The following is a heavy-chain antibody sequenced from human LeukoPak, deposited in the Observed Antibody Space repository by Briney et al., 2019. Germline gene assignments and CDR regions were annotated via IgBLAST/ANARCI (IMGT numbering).Heavy chain of an antibody. Sequence: PSQTLSLTCTVSDGSISSGDYYWSWIRQPPGKGLEWIGYIYYSGSTYYNPSLKSRVTISVDTSKTQFSLRLSSVTAADTAIYYCARHWLRGAAKPGYMDVWGKGTTVTVSS. D-gene: IGHD5-18*01. CDR3: ARHWLRGAAKPGYMDV. J-gene: IGHJ6*03. CDR1: DGSISSGDYY. V-gene: IGHV4-30-4*01. CDR2: IYYSGST.